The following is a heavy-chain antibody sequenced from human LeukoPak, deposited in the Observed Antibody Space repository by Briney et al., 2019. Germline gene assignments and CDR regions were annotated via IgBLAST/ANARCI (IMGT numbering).Heavy chain of an antibody. CDR2: ISYDGSNK. V-gene: IGHV3-33*05. Sequence: GGSLRLSCTASGFTFSRNGMHWVRQAPGKGLEWVADISYDGSNKYYEDSVKGRFTISRDNSKNTLFLQMNSLRAEDTAVYYCARGYYDSSPHAFDIWGQGTMVTVSS. CDR3: ARGYYDSSPHAFDI. D-gene: IGHD3-22*01. CDR1: GFTFSRNG. J-gene: IGHJ3*02.